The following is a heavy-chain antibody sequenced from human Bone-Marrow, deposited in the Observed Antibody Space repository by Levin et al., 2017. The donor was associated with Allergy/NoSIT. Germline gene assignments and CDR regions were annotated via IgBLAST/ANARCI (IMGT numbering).Heavy chain of an antibody. CDR3: VREIVPGASSDFDY. V-gene: IGHV3-7*03. J-gene: IGHJ4*02. CDR1: GFPFSRYW. D-gene: IGHD2-2*01. CDR2: IKQDGGEK. Sequence: LSLTCAASGFPFSRYWMSWVRQAPGKGLEWVANIKQDGGEKYYVDSVKGRFTISRDNAKNALYLQMNSLRADDTAVYYCVREIVPGASSDFDYWGQGTLVTVSS.